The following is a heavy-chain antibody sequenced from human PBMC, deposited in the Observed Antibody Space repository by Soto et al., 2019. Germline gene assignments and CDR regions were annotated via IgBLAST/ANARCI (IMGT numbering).Heavy chain of an antibody. J-gene: IGHJ4*02. CDR3: AREVWEMATAYFDY. Sequence: PGGSLRLSCAASGFTFSSYSMNWVRQAPGKGLEWVSYISSSSSTIYYADSVKGRFTISRDNAKNSLYLQMNSLRAEDTAVYYCAREVWEMATAYFDYWGQGTLVTVSS. V-gene: IGHV3-48*01. D-gene: IGHD5-18*01. CDR2: ISSSSSTI. CDR1: GFTFSSYS.